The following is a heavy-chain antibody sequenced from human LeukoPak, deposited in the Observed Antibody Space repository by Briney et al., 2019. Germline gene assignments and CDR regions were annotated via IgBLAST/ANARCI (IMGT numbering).Heavy chain of an antibody. CDR2: ISSSSSYI. CDR3: ATSPVYSYGHPYYFDY. V-gene: IGHV3-21*01. Sequence: GGSLRLSCAASGFTFSSYSMNWVRQAPGKGLEWVSLISSSSSYIYYADSVKGRFTISRDNAKNSLYLQMNSLRAEDTAVYYCATSPVYSYGHPYYFDYWGQGTLVTVSS. CDR1: GFTFSSYS. D-gene: IGHD5-18*01. J-gene: IGHJ4*02.